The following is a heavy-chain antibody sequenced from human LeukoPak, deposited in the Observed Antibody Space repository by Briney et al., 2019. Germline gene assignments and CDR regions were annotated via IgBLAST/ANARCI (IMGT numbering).Heavy chain of an antibody. V-gene: IGHV4-30-4*01. Sequence: SQTLSLTCTLSAASISSGYSYWTWLHRPPGKGLQWIGYTYHSRSTYYNPSFKCPATVSITTSNYNFSLRLTTVTASVTAVYYCASTYYYGSRIDPWGQGTLVTVSS. CDR3: ASTYYYGSRIDP. CDR2: TYHSRST. J-gene: IGHJ5*02. CDR1: AASISSGYSY. D-gene: IGHD3-22*01.